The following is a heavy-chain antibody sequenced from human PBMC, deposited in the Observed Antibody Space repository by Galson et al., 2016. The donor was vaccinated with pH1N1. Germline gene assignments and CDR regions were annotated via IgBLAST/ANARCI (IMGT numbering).Heavy chain of an antibody. Sequence: PALVKPTQTLTLTCTFSGFSLSTSGVGVGWIRQSPGKALEWLALIYWDDDKRYSPSLKSRLTITKDTSKNQMVLTMTNMDPVDTATYYCAHNRQRSGGTCYRPFDYWGQGTLVTVSS. J-gene: IGHJ4*02. CDR2: IYWDDDK. CDR3: AHNRQRSGGTCYRPFDY. CDR1: GFSLSTSGVG. D-gene: IGHD2-15*01. V-gene: IGHV2-5*02.